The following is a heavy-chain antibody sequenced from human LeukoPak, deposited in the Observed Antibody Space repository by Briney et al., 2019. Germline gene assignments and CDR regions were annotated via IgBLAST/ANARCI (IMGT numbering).Heavy chain of an antibody. Sequence: PGGSLRLSCAASGFTFSSYAMSWVRQAPGKGLEWVSAISGSGGSTYYADSVKGRFTISRDNSKNTLYLQMNSLRAEDAAVYYCARLGWHPRTQYYFDYWGQGTLVTVSS. CDR3: ARLGWHPRTQYYFDY. V-gene: IGHV3-23*01. CDR2: ISGSGGST. CDR1: GFTFSSYA. D-gene: IGHD2-15*01. J-gene: IGHJ4*02.